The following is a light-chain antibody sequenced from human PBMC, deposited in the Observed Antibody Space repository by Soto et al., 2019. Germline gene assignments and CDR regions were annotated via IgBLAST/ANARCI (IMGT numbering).Light chain of an antibody. CDR3: SSYTGSSPYVV. V-gene: IGLV2-14*01. J-gene: IGLJ2*01. CDR1: SSDVGGYNY. CDR2: DVN. Sequence: QSALTQPASVSGSPGQSITISCTGTSSDVGGYNYVSWYQQHPGKAPKLMIYDVNNRPSGVSNRFSGSKSGNTASLTISGLQAEDEAGYYCSSYTGSSPYVVFGGGTKLTVL.